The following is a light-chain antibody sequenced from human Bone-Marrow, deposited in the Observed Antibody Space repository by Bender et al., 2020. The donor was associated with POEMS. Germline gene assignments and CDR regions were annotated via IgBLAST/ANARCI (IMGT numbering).Light chain of an antibody. V-gene: IGLV1-44*01. CDR2: SSH. J-gene: IGLJ3*02. CDR3: SSYITGGNYV. Sequence: QSVLTQPPSASGTPGQRVTISCSGGSSNIGAHAVNWYQHLPGTAPKLLIYSSHRRPSEVPDRFSGSKSGNTASLTISGLQSEDEADYYCSSYITGGNYVFGGGTRVTVL. CDR1: SSNIGAHA.